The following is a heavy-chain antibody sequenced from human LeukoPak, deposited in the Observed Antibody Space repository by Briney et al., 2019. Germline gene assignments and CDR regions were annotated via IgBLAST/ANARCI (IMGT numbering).Heavy chain of an antibody. CDR1: GDIFTDYW. CDR3: ARGAPIFYYFES. V-gene: IGHV5-51*01. J-gene: IGHJ4*02. CDR2: IYPDDSDT. Sequence: NRGESLKISCKTSGDIFTDYWIGWVRQVPGKGLEWMGIIYPDDSDTRYSPSFQGQVTISADKSTSTAYLQWSSLKASDTAMYYCARGAPIFYYFESWGQGTLVSVSA.